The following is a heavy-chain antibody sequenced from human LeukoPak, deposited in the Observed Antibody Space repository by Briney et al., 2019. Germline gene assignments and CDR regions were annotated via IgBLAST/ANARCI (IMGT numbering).Heavy chain of an antibody. CDR1: GLTVRSNY. CDR3: AKERGEPVASPRHFDS. Sequence: GGSLRLSCAASGLTVRSNYMSWVRQAPGKGLEWVSEIYSDGRTYYAASVEGRFTISRDISKNTLSLQMNSLRVEDTAVYYCAKERGEPVASPRHFDSWGQGTLVTVSS. J-gene: IGHJ4*02. V-gene: IGHV3-53*01. CDR2: IYSDGRT. D-gene: IGHD6-19*01.